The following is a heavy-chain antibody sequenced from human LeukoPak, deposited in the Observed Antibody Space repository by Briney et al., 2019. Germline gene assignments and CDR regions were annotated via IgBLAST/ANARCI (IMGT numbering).Heavy chain of an antibody. CDR3: ARGPDASGYYSNWFDP. V-gene: IGHV4-59*01. CDR1: GGSISSYY. CDR2: IYYTGNT. J-gene: IGHJ5*02. Sequence: NPSETLSLTCTVSGGSISSYYWSWIRQPPGKGLEWIGYIYYTGNTNYNSSLKSRVTISVDTSKNQFSLKVSSVTAADTAVYYCARGPDASGYYSNWFDPWGQGNLVTVSS. D-gene: IGHD3-22*01.